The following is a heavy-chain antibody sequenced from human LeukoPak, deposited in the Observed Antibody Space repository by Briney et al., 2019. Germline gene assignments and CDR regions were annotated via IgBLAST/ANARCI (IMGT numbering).Heavy chain of an antibody. J-gene: IGHJ3*02. Sequence: GGSLRLSCAASGFTFSSYAMSWVRQAPGKGLEWVSAISGSGGSTYYADSVKGRFTISRDNSKNTLYLQMNSLRAEDTAVYYCAKVGASSWYKRAGYGAFDIWGQGTMVTVSS. CDR2: ISGSGGST. V-gene: IGHV3-23*01. D-gene: IGHD6-13*01. CDR1: GFTFSSYA. CDR3: AKVGASSWYKRAGYGAFDI.